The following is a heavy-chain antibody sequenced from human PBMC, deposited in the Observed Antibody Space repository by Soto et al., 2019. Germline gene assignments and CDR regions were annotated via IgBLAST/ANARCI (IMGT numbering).Heavy chain of an antibody. CDR2: IQVDGSEK. CDR1: GFIFRIYC. D-gene: IGHD6-13*01. J-gene: IGHJ3*02. V-gene: IGHV3-7*02. Sequence: GGSLRLSCAASGFIFRIYCMTWVRQVPGKEKEWVPNIQVDGSEKDYVGSVNGRFTISGDNSKNSLYLQMTNFRDEDTAIYYCVKTAAQDSRYRPVDIWGQGTMVTVSS. CDR3: VKTAAQDSRYRPVDI.